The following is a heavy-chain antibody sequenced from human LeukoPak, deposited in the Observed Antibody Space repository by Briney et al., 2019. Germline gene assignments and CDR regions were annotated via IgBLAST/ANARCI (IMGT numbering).Heavy chain of an antibody. V-gene: IGHV3-33*01. D-gene: IGHD6-19*01. J-gene: IGHJ3*02. CDR2: IWDDGSNK. CDR3: ARDKGLAVAGDAFDI. Sequence: AGESVRLSCATSEFTFSSYGMHGIGQATGKVLDWVAVIWDDGSNKYYADFVKGRFTISRDNSKNTLYLQMNSLRAEDTAVYYCARDKGLAVAGDAFDIWGQGTMVTVSS. CDR1: EFTFSSYG.